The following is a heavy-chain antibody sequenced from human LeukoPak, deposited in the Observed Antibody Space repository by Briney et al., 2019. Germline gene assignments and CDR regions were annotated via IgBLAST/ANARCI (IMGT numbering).Heavy chain of an antibody. Sequence: ASVKVSCTASGGTFSIYAISWVRQAPGQGLEWMGGIIPIFGTANYAQKFQGRVTITADESTSTAYMELSSLRSEDTAVYYCASCDSSGCHFDYWGQGTLVTVSS. D-gene: IGHD3-22*01. CDR2: IIPIFGTA. J-gene: IGHJ4*02. CDR3: ASCDSSGCHFDY. CDR1: GGTFSIYA. V-gene: IGHV1-69*13.